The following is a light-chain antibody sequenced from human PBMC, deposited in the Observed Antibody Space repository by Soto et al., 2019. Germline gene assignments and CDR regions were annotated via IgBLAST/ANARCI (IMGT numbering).Light chain of an antibody. CDR1: RGDVGGYNY. CDR2: DVT. CDR3: CSYEGTYTSFV. Sequence: QSVLPQPRPVSGSPGQSATSSGIGSRGDVGGYNYVSWYQQQPGKAPKLLIYDVTIRTSGVSARFSGSKSGNTASLTISGLQAEDDADYFCCSYEGTYTSFVFGTGTKLTVL. V-gene: IGLV2-11*01. J-gene: IGLJ1*01.